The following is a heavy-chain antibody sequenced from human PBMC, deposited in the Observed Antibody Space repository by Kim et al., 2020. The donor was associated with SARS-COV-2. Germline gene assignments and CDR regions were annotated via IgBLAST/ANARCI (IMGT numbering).Heavy chain of an antibody. CDR2: I. Sequence: IGYADSVKGRFSISRDNAKNSVYLQMNSLRTEDTALYYCTKDKRPGGADYWGRETLVTVSS. D-gene: IGHD3-10*01. V-gene: IGHV3-9*01. CDR3: TKDKRPGGADY. J-gene: IGHJ4*02.